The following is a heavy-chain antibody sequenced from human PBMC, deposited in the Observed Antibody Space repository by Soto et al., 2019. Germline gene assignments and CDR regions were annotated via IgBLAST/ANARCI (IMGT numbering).Heavy chain of an antibody. V-gene: IGHV1-18*04. Sequence: ASVKVSCKASGYTFTSYGISWVRQAPGQGLEWMGWISAYNGNTNYAQKLQGRVTMTTDTSTSTAYMELRSLRSDDTAVYYCARDTIVGATTFRIHYFDYWGQGTMVTVSS. CDR3: ARDTIVGATTFRIHYFDY. J-gene: IGHJ4*02. D-gene: IGHD1-26*01. CDR1: GYTFTSYG. CDR2: ISAYNGNT.